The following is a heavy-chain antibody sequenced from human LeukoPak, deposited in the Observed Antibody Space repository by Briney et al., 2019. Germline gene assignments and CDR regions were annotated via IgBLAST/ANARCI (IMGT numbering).Heavy chain of an antibody. V-gene: IGHV3-30*18. CDR1: GFTFSSYG. Sequence: GSLRLSCVASGFTFSSYGMHWVRQAPGKGLEWVAVISYDGSNKYYADSVKGRFTISRDNSKNTLYLQMNSLRAEDTAVYYCAKVERYCSSTSCYTRGYYYGMDVWGQGTTVTVSS. J-gene: IGHJ6*02. CDR3: AKVERYCSSTSCYTRGYYYGMDV. D-gene: IGHD2-2*02. CDR2: ISYDGSNK.